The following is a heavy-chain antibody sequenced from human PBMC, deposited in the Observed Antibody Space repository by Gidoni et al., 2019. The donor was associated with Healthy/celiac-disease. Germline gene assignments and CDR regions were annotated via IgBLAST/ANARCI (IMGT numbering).Heavy chain of an antibody. V-gene: IGHV4-38-2*02. D-gene: IGHD6-13*01. J-gene: IGHJ4*02. CDR3: ARGVAAALFDY. Sequence: QVQLQESGPGLVKPSEPLSLACTVSGYSISSGYYWGWIRQPPGKGLEWIGSIYHSGSTYYNPSLKSRVTISVDTSKNQFSLKLSSVTAADTAVYYCARGVAAALFDYWGQGTLVTVSS. CDR2: IYHSGST. CDR1: GYSISSGYY.